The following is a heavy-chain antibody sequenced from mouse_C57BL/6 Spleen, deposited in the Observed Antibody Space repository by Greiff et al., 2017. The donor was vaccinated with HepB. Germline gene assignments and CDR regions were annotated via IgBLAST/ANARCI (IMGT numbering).Heavy chain of an antibody. CDR2: IRNKANGYTT. V-gene: IGHV7-3*01. CDR1: GFTFTDYY. CDR3: ARSPLYGSSPSWWYFDV. D-gene: IGHD1-1*01. J-gene: IGHJ1*03. Sequence: DVQLVESGGGLVQPGGSLSLSCAASGFTFTDYYMSWVRQPPGKALEWLGFIRNKANGYTTEYSASVKGRFTISRDNSQSILYLQMNALRAEDSATYYCARSPLYGSSPSWWYFDVWGTGTTVTVSS.